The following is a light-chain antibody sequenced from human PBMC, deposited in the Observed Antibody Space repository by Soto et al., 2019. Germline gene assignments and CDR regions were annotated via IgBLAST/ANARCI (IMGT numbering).Light chain of an antibody. V-gene: IGKV3-15*01. Sequence: EIVMTQSPATLSVSPGERATLSCRASQSTNTNLAWYQHKPGQAPRLLIYGASTRATGIPARFSGSGSGTEFTLTISSLQPEDFAIYYCQQYDNWPRTFGQGTKVEI. CDR3: QQYDNWPRT. CDR1: QSTNTN. J-gene: IGKJ1*01. CDR2: GAS.